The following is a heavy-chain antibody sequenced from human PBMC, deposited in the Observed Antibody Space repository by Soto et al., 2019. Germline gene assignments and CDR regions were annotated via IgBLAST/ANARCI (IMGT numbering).Heavy chain of an antibody. CDR2: VYHSWST. J-gene: IGHJ5*02. D-gene: IGHD3-10*01. V-gene: IGHV4-59*01. CDR3: ARFGTSPNGNWFDP. CDR1: GGSISSDY. Sequence: SETLSLTCTVSGGSISSDYWNWIRQPPGKGLEWIGYVYHSWSTKYNPSLKSRVTISVDTSKNQLSLKLSSVTAADTAVYYCARFGTSPNGNWFDPWGQGTLVTVSS.